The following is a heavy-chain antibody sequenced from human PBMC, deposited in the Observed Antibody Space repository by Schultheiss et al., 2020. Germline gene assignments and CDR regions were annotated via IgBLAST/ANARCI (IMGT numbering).Heavy chain of an antibody. Sequence: GGSLRLSFAASGFTFDDYAMHWVRQAPGKGLEWVSGISWNSGSIGYADSVKGRFTISRDNAKNSLYLQMNSLRAEDTALYYCARGIAAAGYYFDYWGQGTLVTVSS. CDR3: ARGIAAAGYYFDY. CDR1: GFTFDDYA. V-gene: IGHV3-9*01. D-gene: IGHD6-13*01. CDR2: ISWNSGSI. J-gene: IGHJ4*02.